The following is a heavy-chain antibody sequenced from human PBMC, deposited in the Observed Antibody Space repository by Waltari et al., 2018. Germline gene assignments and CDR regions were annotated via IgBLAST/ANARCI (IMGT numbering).Heavy chain of an antibody. CDR1: GFHFHMCI. D-gene: IGHD3-16*01. Sequence: EVHLVESGGGLVQPGGSLRVSCAASGFHFHMCIIHWVRQAPGKGLEWSGRIRSKINNDATAYGASVKDRFSISRDDSRNTAFLEMNSLKTDDSAVYYCAKQKTGGANDFWGQGTLVTVST. V-gene: IGHV3-73*02. CDR3: AKQKTGGANDF. CDR2: IRSKINNDAT. J-gene: IGHJ4*01.